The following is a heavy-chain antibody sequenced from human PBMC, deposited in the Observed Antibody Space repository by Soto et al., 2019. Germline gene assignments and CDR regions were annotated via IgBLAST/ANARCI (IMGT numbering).Heavy chain of an antibody. V-gene: IGHV3-48*01. CDR3: ARAGRVEWALNYCVY. CDR2: ISSSSSTL. CDR1: GFTFSSYS. J-gene: IGHJ4*02. D-gene: IGHD1-26*01. Sequence: EVQLVESGGGLVQPGGSLRLSCAASGFTFSSYSMNWVRQAPGLGMDWVAYISSSSSTLYYADSVKGRFTISRDNAKTSLDLQLNSLRAEDTAVCYCARAGRVEWALNYCVYWGQGTLVTVSS.